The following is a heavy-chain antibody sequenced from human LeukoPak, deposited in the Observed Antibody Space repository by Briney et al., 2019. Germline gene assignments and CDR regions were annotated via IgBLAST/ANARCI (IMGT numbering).Heavy chain of an antibody. CDR3: AREAGTTGYYYYYMDV. V-gene: IGHV3-7*01. J-gene: IGHJ6*03. Sequence: PGGSLRLSCAAPGFTFSSYWMSWVRQAPGKGLEWVANIKQDGSEKYYVDSVKGRFTISRDNAKNSLYLQMNSLRAEDTAVYYCAREAGTTGYYYYYMDVWGKGTTVTVSS. D-gene: IGHD1-7*01. CDR1: GFTFSSYW. CDR2: IKQDGSEK.